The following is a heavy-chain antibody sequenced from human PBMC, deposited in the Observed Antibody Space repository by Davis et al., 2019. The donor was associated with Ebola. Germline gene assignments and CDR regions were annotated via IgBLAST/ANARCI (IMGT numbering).Heavy chain of an antibody. CDR3: ARVRSRSSSLRLDYYGMDV. Sequence: GGSLRLSCAASGFTFSSYDMHWVRQTTGKGLEWVSAIGTAGDTYYPGSVKGRFTISRDNSKNTLYLQMNSLRAEDTAVYYCARVRSRSSSLRLDYYGMDVWGQGTTVTVSS. V-gene: IGHV3-13*01. CDR2: IGTAGDT. CDR1: GFTFSSYD. J-gene: IGHJ6*02. D-gene: IGHD6-6*01.